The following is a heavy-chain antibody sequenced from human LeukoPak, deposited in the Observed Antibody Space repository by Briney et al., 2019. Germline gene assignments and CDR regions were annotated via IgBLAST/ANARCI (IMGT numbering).Heavy chain of an antibody. CDR1: GGSISSGSYY. CDR2: IYTSGST. Sequence: SETLSLTCTVSGGSISSGSYYWSWIRQPAGKGLEWIGRIYTSGSTNYNPSLKSRVTISVDTSKNQFSLKLSSVTAADTAVYYCARALNYYDSSGPESASDIWGQGTMVTVSS. D-gene: IGHD3-22*01. CDR3: ARALNYYDSSGPESASDI. J-gene: IGHJ3*02. V-gene: IGHV4-61*02.